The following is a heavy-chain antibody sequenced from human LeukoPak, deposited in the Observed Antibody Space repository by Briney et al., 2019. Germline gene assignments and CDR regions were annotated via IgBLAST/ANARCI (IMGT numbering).Heavy chain of an antibody. Sequence: SVKVSCRASGGTFSSYAISWVRQAPGQGLEWMGGIIPIFGTANYAQKFQGRVTITADESTSTAYMELSSLRSEDTAVYYCARDRRIAVAGYAYWGQGTLVTVSS. CDR2: IIPIFGTA. V-gene: IGHV1-69*13. J-gene: IGHJ4*02. CDR1: GGTFSSYA. D-gene: IGHD6-19*01. CDR3: ARDRRIAVAGYAY.